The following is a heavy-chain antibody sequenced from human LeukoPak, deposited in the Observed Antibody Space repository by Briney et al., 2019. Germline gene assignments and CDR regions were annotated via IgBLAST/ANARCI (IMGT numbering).Heavy chain of an antibody. V-gene: IGHV3-11*04. CDR1: GFTFSDYY. J-gene: IGHJ4*02. CDR3: AREEWLAQGVFDY. CDR2: ISGSGSSI. Sequence: GGSLRLSCAASGFTFSDYYMSWIRQAPGKGLEWVSYISGSGSSIYYADSVKGRFTISRDNAKNSLYLQMNSLRAEDTAVYYCAREEWLAQGVFDYWGQGTLVTVSS. D-gene: IGHD6-19*01.